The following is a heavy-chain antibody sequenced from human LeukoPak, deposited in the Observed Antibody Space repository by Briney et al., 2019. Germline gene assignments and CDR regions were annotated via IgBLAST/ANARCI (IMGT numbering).Heavy chain of an antibody. V-gene: IGHV6-1*01. CDR1: GDSFSNNIAT. CDR2: TYYRSRWGN. Sequence: SQTLSLTCAISGDSFSNNIATWNWVSQSPSRGLEWLGRTYYRSRWGNDYAISVKSRITINPDTSKNQFSLQPNSVTPEDTAVYYCVRSQYWRFDDWGQGTLVTVSS. D-gene: IGHD2-8*02. J-gene: IGHJ4*02. CDR3: VRSQYWRFDD.